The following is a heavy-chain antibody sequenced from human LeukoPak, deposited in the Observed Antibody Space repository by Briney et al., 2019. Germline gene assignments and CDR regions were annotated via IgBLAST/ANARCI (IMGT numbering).Heavy chain of an antibody. V-gene: IGHV4-4*07. Sequence: SETLSLTCRVPGGSISTYYWSWIRQPAGKGLEWIAQIHTSGSTNFNPSLKSRVSISMDTPNNQFSLMISSVTAADTAIYYCAGRGLSTGWTFDYWGHGTLVTVSS. CDR2: IHTSGST. CDR3: AGRGLSTGWTFDY. J-gene: IGHJ4*01. CDR1: GGSISTYY. D-gene: IGHD6-19*01.